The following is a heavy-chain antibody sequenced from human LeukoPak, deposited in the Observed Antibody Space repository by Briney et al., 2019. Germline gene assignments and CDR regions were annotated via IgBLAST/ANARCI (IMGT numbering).Heavy chain of an antibody. CDR1: GFTFSGYS. CDR2: ISSSSSYI. J-gene: IGHJ4*02. D-gene: IGHD1-26*01. Sequence: PGGSLRLSCAASGFTFSGYSMNWVRQAPGKGLEWVSSISSSSSYIYYADSVKGRFTISRDDSRNTLYLQMNSLRGDDTAVYYCAKDVGKWESLHFFDYWGQGTLVTVSS. CDR3: AKDVGKWESLHFFDY. V-gene: IGHV3-21*04.